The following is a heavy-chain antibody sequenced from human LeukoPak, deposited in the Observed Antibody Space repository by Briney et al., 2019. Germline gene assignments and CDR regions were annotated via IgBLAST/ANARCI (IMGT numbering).Heavy chain of an antibody. J-gene: IGHJ6*02. CDR1: GGSISSGGYY. Sequence: PSETLSLTCTVSGGSISSGGYYWSWIRQHPGKGLEWIGYIYYSGSTYYNPSPKSRVTISVDTSKNQFSLKLSSVTAADTAVYYCARSLGSLGGYGMDVWGQGTTVTVSS. CDR3: ARSLGSLGGYGMDV. V-gene: IGHV4-31*03. CDR2: IYYSGST. D-gene: IGHD1-26*01.